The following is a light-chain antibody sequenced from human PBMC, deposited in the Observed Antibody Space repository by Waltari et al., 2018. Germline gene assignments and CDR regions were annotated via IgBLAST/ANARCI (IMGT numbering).Light chain of an antibody. Sequence: QAVVTQEPSLTVSPGGTVTLTCASSPGAVTSAYYPNWFQQKPGQAPRPLIYSTSTKYSWTPARFSGSLLGGKAALTLSGVQPEDEAEYYCLLYYGGVQGVFGGGTKLTVL. CDR3: LLYYGGVQGV. V-gene: IGLV7-43*01. CDR1: PGAVTSAYY. CDR2: STS. J-gene: IGLJ2*01.